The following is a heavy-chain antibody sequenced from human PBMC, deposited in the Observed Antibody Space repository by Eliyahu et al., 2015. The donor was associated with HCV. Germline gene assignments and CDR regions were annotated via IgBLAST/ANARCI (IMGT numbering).Heavy chain of an antibody. J-gene: IGHJ4*02. Sequence: QVQLVQSGTEVKKPGASVKVSCKAYGYTFSTYPMHWVRQAPGQRLEWMGWISTDNGNTKYSQKFQGRVTITRDTFASTAYMELSSLRSEDTAIYYCARDDHGLLNYWGQGTLVTVSS. D-gene: IGHD3-10*01. CDR1: GYTFSTYP. CDR3: ARDDHGLLNY. V-gene: IGHV1-3*04. CDR2: ISTDNGNT.